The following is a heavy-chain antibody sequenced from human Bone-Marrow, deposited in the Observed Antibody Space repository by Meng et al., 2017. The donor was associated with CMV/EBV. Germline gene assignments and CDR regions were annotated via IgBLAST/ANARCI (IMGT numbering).Heavy chain of an antibody. D-gene: IGHD3-16*02. J-gene: IGHJ4*02. CDR1: GFTFSSYW. CDR2: IKQDGSEK. CDR3: ARDPKRGLGSYHE. Sequence: GGSLKISCAASGFTFSSYWMSWVRQAPGKGLEWVANIKQDGSEKYYVDSVKGRFTISRDNAKNSLYLQMNSLRAEDTAVYYCARDPKRGLGSYHEWGQGTLVTVSS. V-gene: IGHV3-7*01.